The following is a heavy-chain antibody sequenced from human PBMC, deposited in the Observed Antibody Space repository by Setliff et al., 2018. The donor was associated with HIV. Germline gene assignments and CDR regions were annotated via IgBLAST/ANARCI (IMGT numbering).Heavy chain of an antibody. CDR1: GGSFTGYY. CDR2: VDHAANT. CDR3: ARVLWGNPRD. D-gene: IGHD7-27*01. V-gene: IGHV4-34*01. Sequence: PSETLSLTCAVYGGSFTGYYWSWIRQSPGKGLEWIGEVDHAANTNYSPSLKSRVTISVDTSKNQFSLKLTSVSAADTAVYYCARVLWGNPRDWGQGTLVTVSS. J-gene: IGHJ4*02.